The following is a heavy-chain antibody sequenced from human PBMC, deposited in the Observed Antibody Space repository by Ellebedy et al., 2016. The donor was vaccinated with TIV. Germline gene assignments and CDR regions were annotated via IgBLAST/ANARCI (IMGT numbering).Heavy chain of an antibody. J-gene: IGHJ4*02. CDR3: AKERHPRHPRWMGPTYFDY. CDR2: ISHDGTKT. V-gene: IGHV3-30*01. D-gene: IGHD4-23*01. CDR1: GFTFNIFD. Sequence: PGGSLRLSCAASGFTFNIFDMHWVRQAPGEGLEWVAVISHDGTKTYYADSVKGRFTISRDNSKNTLYLQMNSLSAEDTAVYYCAKERHPRHPRWMGPTYFDYWGQGTLVAVSS.